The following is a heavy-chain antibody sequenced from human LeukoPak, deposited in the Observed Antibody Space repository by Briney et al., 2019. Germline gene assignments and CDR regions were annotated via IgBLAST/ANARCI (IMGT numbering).Heavy chain of an antibody. D-gene: IGHD2-2*01. Sequence: GGSLRLSCAASGFTFSSYAMSWVLQAPGKGLEWVSAISGSGGSTYYADSVKGRFTISRDNSKNTLYLQMNSLRAEDTAVYYCATAPGGTSRTFDYWGQGTLVTVSS. CDR2: ISGSGGST. V-gene: IGHV3-23*01. J-gene: IGHJ4*02. CDR1: GFTFSSYA. CDR3: ATAPGGTSRTFDY.